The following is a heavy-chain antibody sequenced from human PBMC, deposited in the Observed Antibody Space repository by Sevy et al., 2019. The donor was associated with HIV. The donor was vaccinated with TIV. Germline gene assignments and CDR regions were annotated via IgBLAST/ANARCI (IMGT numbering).Heavy chain of an antibody. J-gene: IGHJ4*02. D-gene: IGHD2-15*01. CDR3: AISPGYCSVGSCSFDY. CDR1: GGSVSSGSYY. Sequence: SETLSLTCTVSGGSVSSGSYYWSWIRQPPGKGLEWIGYIYYSGSTNYNPSLKSRVTISVDTSKNQFSLKLSSVTAADTAVYYCAISPGYCSVGSCSFDYWGQGTLVTVSS. CDR2: IYYSGST. V-gene: IGHV4-61*01.